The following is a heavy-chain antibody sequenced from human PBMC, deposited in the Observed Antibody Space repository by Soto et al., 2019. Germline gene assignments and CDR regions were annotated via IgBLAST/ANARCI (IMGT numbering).Heavy chain of an antibody. CDR2: ISGYNGNT. J-gene: IGHJ4*02. CDR3: ARDRDTSGWYRSNY. D-gene: IGHD6-19*01. CDR1: GYTFSNYG. Sequence: QVQLVQSGGEVKQPGASVKVSCKTSGYTFSNYGISWVRQAPGQGLEWVGWISGYNGNTKHAQNVQGRVTLTTDTSTSTAYMELRSLTSDDPAVYYCARDRDTSGWYRSNYWGQGTLVSVSS. V-gene: IGHV1-18*01.